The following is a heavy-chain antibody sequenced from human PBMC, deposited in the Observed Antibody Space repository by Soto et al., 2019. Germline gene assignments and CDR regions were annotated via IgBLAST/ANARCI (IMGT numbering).Heavy chain of an antibody. CDR2: IDPSDSYT. D-gene: IGHD6-6*01. J-gene: IGHJ5*02. CDR3: ARHKPGSSSEEFDP. CDR1: GYSFTSYW. Sequence: GESLKISCKGSGYSFTSYWISWVRQMPGKGLEWMGRIDPSDSYTNYSPSFQGHVTISADKSISTAYLQWGSLKASDTAMYYCARHKPGSSSEEFDPWGQGTLVTVPQ. V-gene: IGHV5-10-1*01.